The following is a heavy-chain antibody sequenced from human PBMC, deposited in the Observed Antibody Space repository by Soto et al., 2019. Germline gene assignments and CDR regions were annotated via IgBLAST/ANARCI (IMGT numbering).Heavy chain of an antibody. D-gene: IGHD1-7*01. V-gene: IGHV4-30-4*01. CDR1: GGSISSGDYY. Sequence: PSETLSLTCTVSGGSISSGDYYWSWIRQPPGKGLEWIGYIYYSGSTYYNPSLKSRVTISVDTSKNQFSLKLSSVTAADTAVYYCARGELELPSEYWGQGTLVTVSS. CDR2: IYYSGST. J-gene: IGHJ4*02. CDR3: ARGELELPSEY.